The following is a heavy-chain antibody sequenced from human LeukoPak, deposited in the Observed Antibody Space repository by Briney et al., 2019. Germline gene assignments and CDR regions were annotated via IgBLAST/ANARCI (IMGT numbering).Heavy chain of an antibody. CDR2: IYYSGST. V-gene: IGHV4-39*01. D-gene: IGHD3/OR15-3a*01. CDR3: ARQTGSGLFILP. Sequence: PSETLSLTCTVSGGSISSSSYYWGWIRQPPGKGLEWIGNIYYSGSTYYNPSLKSRLTISVDTSKNQFSLRLTPVTAADTAVYYCARQTGSGLFILPGGQGTLVTVSS. CDR1: GGSISSSSYY. J-gene: IGHJ4*02.